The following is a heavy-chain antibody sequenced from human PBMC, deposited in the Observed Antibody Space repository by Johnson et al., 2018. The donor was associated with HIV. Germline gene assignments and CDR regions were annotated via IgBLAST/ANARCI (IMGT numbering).Heavy chain of an antibody. Sequence: VQLVESGGGVVQPGRSLRLSCAASGFTFDDYGLSWVRQAPGKGLEWVSGINWNGGSTGYADYVKGRFTISRDNAKNSLYLQMNSLRAEDTALYYCARDFDTSGSLDAFDIWGQGTMVTVSS. CDR2: INWNGGST. CDR3: ARDFDTSGSLDAFDI. CDR1: GFTFDDYG. D-gene: IGHD3-22*01. J-gene: IGHJ3*02. V-gene: IGHV3-20*04.